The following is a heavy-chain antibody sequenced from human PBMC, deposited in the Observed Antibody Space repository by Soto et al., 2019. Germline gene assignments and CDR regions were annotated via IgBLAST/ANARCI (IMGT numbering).Heavy chain of an antibody. CDR1: GYSFTSYW. CDR3: ARHRRGSGYYDSSGYRRIGYYYYGMDV. CDR2: IYPGDSDT. J-gene: IGHJ6*02. D-gene: IGHD3-22*01. Sequence: LGESLKISCKGSGYSFTSYWIGWVRQMPGKGLEWMGIIYPGDSDTRYSPSFQGQVTISADKSISTAYLQWSSLKASDTAMYYCARHRRGSGYYDSSGYRRIGYYYYGMDVWGQGTTVTVSS. V-gene: IGHV5-51*01.